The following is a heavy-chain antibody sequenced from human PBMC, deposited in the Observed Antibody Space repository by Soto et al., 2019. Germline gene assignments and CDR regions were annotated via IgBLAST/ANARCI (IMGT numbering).Heavy chain of an antibody. J-gene: IGHJ4*02. D-gene: IGHD6-19*01. CDR1: GFTFSSYG. V-gene: IGHV3-33*01. Sequence: QVQLVESGGGVVQPGNSLRLSCAASGFTFSSYGMHWVRQAPGKGREWVAVIWYDGSNKYYADSVKGRFTISRDNSKNTLYLQMNSLRAEDTAVYYCASDQQWLVRFYFDFWGQGTLVTVSS. CDR2: IWYDGSNK. CDR3: ASDQQWLVRFYFDF.